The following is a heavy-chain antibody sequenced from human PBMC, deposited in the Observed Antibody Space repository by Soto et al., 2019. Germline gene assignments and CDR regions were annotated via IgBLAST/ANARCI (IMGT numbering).Heavy chain of an antibody. D-gene: IGHD4-4*01. CDR3: ARGLPNYSSFDS. J-gene: IGHJ4*02. V-gene: IGHV3-74*01. CDR1: GFTFSSYW. CDR2: VSSEGSST. Sequence: EVQLVESGGGLVQPGESLRLSCAASGFTFSSYWMHWIRQAPRKGLVRVSRVSSEGSSTVYANSVKGRLTISRDNAKNTLYLQMNSLSDEDTAVYYCARGLPNYSSFDSWGQGALVTVSS.